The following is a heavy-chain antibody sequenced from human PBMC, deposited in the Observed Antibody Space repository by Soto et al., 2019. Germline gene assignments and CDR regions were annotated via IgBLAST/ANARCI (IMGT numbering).Heavy chain of an antibody. CDR2: IGGRGDRT. J-gene: IGHJ4*02. V-gene: IGHV3-23*01. CDR1: GFSFSTYA. Sequence: GGSLRLSCAGSGFSFSTYAINWVRQAPGKRLEWASAIGGRGDRTYYTDPVKGRFTNSRDNAKNSLYLQMNSLRAEDTAVYYCARGIDNYDSSGYIWGQGTLVTVSS. CDR3: ARGIDNYDSSGYI. D-gene: IGHD3-22*01.